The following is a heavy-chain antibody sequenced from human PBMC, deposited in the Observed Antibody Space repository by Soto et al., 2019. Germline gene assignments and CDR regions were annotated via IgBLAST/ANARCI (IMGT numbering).Heavy chain of an antibody. CDR2: INSDGSST. V-gene: IGHV3-74*01. J-gene: IGHJ6*02. CDR3: ARDRSYSLDV. CDR1: GSTFSNDW. Sequence: GGSLRLSCAVSGSTFSNDWMHWVRQAPGKGLVWVSHINSDGSSTNYADFVKGRFTIARDNAKNTVYLQMNSLRAEDTAVYYCARDRSYSLDVWGQGTTVSVSS.